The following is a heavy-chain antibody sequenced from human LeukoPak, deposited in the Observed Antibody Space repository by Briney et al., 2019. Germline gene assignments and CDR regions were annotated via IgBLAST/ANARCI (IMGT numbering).Heavy chain of an antibody. Sequence: NPSQTLSLTCGVYGGSFSGYCCSWIRQPPGKWLEWIGEITHSGSTNYNPSLNSRVTISVDTSTNQFSLRLRSVPAADTAVYYCARGSPPTGDDHGDYGTFDIWGQGTLVTVSS. CDR1: GGSFSGYC. CDR2: ITHSGST. D-gene: IGHD4-17*01. J-gene: IGHJ3*02. V-gene: IGHV4-34*01. CDR3: ARGSPPTGDDHGDYGTFDI.